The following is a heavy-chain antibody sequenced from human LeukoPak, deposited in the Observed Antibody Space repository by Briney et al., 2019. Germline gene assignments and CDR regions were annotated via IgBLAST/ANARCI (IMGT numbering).Heavy chain of an antibody. CDR2: ISAYNGNK. D-gene: IGHD3-22*01. Sequence: ASVKVSCKASGYIFVNFGISWVRQAPRQGLEWVGWISAYNGNKNYAQKFRGRVTMTTDTSTNTAYMELRNLGSDDTAMYFCARDSSAYTRHFDYWGQGSLVTVSS. V-gene: IGHV1-18*01. J-gene: IGHJ4*02. CDR1: GYIFVNFG. CDR3: ARDSSAYTRHFDY.